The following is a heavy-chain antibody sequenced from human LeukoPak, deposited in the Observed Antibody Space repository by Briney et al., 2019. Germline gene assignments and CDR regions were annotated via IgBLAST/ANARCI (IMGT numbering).Heavy chain of an antibody. D-gene: IGHD3-22*01. Sequence: GGSLRLSCAASGFTFSSYWMSWVRQAPGKGLEYVSAISSNGGSTYYANSVKGRFTISRDNSKNTLYLQMGSLRAEDMAVYYCARDHIKSGLINDSSGYCRGGQGTLVTVSS. J-gene: IGHJ4*02. V-gene: IGHV3-64*01. CDR3: ARDHIKSGLINDSSGYCR. CDR2: ISSNGGST. CDR1: GFTFSSYW.